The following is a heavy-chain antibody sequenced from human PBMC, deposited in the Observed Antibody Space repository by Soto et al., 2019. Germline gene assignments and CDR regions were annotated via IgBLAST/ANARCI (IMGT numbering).Heavy chain of an antibody. CDR3: ARESLGMVRGANWFDP. J-gene: IGHJ5*02. V-gene: IGHV1-3*01. Sequence: QVQLVQSGAEVKKPGASVKVSCKASGYTFTSYAMHWVRQAPGQRLEWMGWINAGNGNTKYSQKFQGRVTITRDTSASTAYMELSSLRSEDTVVYYCARESLGMVRGANWFDPWGQGTLVTVSS. CDR1: GYTFTSYA. D-gene: IGHD3-10*01. CDR2: INAGNGNT.